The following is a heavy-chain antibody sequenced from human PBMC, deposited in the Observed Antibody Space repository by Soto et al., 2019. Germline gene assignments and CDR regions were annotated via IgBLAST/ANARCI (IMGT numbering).Heavy chain of an antibody. CDR3: ALVALDSSGTTYYSDH. J-gene: IGHJ4*02. CDR2: ISGSGDRT. Sequence: EVQLLESGGGLVQPGGSLRLSCAASGITFHSYVMRWIRQAPGKGLEWVSSISGSGDRTYYAGSVKGRFTISRDNSKNTLYLQMDSLRDEDTAMYYGALVALDSSGTTYYSDHWGQGTLVTVSS. D-gene: IGHD3-22*01. CDR1: GITFHSYV. V-gene: IGHV3-23*01.